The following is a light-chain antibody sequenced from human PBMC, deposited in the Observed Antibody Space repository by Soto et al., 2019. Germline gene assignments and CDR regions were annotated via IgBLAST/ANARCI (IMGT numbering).Light chain of an antibody. J-gene: IGKJ1*01. V-gene: IGKV3-15*01. CDR3: QQYNNWPTWT. Sequence: EIVMTQSPATLSVSPGERATLSFRASQSVGSKLAWYQQKPGQAPRLLIYAASTRATGIPARFSGGGSGTEFTLTISSLQAEDSAVYFCQQYNNWPTWTFGQGTKVDIK. CDR2: AAS. CDR1: QSVGSK.